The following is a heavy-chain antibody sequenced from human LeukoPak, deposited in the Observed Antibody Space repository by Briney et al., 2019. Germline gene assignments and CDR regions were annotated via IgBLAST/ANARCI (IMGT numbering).Heavy chain of an antibody. D-gene: IGHD6-13*01. J-gene: IGHJ4*02. CDR3: AKDGSWPVDVPYYFDY. Sequence: PGGSLRLSCAASGFTFDDYAMHWVRQAPGKGLEWVSGISWNSGSIGYADSVKGRFTISRDNAKNSLYLQMNSLRAEDTALYYCAKDGSWPVDVPYYFDYWGQGTLVTVSS. CDR1: GFTFDDYA. V-gene: IGHV3-9*01. CDR2: ISWNSGSI.